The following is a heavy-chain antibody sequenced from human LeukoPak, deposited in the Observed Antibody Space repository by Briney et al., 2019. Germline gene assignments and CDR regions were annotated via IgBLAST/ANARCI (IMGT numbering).Heavy chain of an antibody. D-gene: IGHD3-10*02. Sequence: GGSLRLSCAASGFTFSSYSMNWVRQAPGKGLEWVSFISSSSNYIYYADSVKGRFIISRDNAKNSLYLQMNSLRAEDTAVYYCAELGITMIGGVWGKGTTVTISS. CDR3: AELGITMIGGV. J-gene: IGHJ6*04. CDR2: ISSSSNYI. V-gene: IGHV3-21*01. CDR1: GFTFSSYS.